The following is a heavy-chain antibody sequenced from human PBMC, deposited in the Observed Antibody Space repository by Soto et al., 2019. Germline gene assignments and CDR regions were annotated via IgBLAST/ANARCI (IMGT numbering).Heavy chain of an antibody. V-gene: IGHV1-2*02. Sequence: QAQLVQSGAEVKKPGASVKVSCKASGYTFTGPYIYWVRQAPGQGLEWMGWINPNSGGTDFAQKFQGRVTMTRDTSISTVYMELNSLRSDDTGVNYRARDFRTESHGVDVWGQGTAVTVSS. CDR1: GYTFTGPY. CDR2: INPNSGGT. CDR3: ARDFRTESHGVDV. J-gene: IGHJ6*02.